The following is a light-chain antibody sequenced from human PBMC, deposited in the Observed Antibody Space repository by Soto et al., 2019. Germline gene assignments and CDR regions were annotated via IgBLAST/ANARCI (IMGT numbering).Light chain of an antibody. CDR2: ESS. CDR3: CSYVGSSTLV. Sequence: QSALTLPASVSGSPGQSITISCTGTSSDVGSYNLVSWYRQHPGKAPKLMIYESSKRPSGLSNRFSGSKSGNTASLTISGLQAEDEADYYCCSYVGSSTLVFGGGTQLTVL. CDR1: SSDVGSYNL. J-gene: IGLJ3*02. V-gene: IGLV2-23*01.